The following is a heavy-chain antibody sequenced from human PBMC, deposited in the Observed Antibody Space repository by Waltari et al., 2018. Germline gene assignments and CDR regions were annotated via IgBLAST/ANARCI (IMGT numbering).Heavy chain of an antibody. CDR3: AKDRGYSSSWSPFDY. CDR2: IRYDGSNK. V-gene: IGHV3-30*02. D-gene: IGHD6-13*01. J-gene: IGHJ4*02. Sequence: QVQLVKSGGGVVQPGGSLRLSCAASGFTFSSYGMHWVRQAPGKGLEWVAFIRYDGSNKYYADSVKGRFTISRDNSKNTLYLQMNSLRAEDTAVYYCAKDRGYSSSWSPFDYWGQGTLVTVSS. CDR1: GFTFSSYG.